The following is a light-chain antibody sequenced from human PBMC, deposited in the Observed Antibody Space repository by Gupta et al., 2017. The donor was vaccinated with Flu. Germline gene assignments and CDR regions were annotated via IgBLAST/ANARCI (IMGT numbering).Light chain of an antibody. CDR3: QQYGSSPA. CDR2: AAS. V-gene: IGKV3-20*01. J-gene: IGKJ3*01. Sequence: EIVLTQSPGTLSLSPGERATLSCRASQSVSSSYLAWYQQKPGQAPRLLIYAASSRATDIPDRFSGRGSGTDFTLTISRLEPEDFAVYYCQQYGSSPAFGPGTKVDIK. CDR1: QSVSSSY.